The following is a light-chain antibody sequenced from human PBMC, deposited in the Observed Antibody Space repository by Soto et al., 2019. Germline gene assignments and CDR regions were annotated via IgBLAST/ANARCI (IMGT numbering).Light chain of an antibody. J-gene: IGKJ1*01. Sequence: DLQMTQSPSSLSASVGDGVTSTCRASQTITTSLAWYQQKPGKAPKLLIYKASSLESGVPSRFSGSGSGTEFTLTISSLQPDDFATYYCQQYDSYSVRTFGQGTKLEI. CDR1: QTITTS. CDR2: KAS. CDR3: QQYDSYSVRT. V-gene: IGKV1-5*03.